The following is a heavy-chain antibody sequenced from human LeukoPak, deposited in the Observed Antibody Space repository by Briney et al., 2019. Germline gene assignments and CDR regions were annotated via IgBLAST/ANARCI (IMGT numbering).Heavy chain of an antibody. D-gene: IGHD2-21*01. CDR1: GLIFSNAW. CDR2: IKGKTDGGTA. V-gene: IGHV3-15*01. Sequence: PGGSLRLSCAASGLIFSNAWMSWVRQAPGKGLEWVGRIKGKTDGGTADYAAPVQGRFTISRDDSKTTMYLQMNSLKIDDTAVYYCTTDRGAWWGQGTLVTVSS. CDR3: TTDRGAW. J-gene: IGHJ4*02.